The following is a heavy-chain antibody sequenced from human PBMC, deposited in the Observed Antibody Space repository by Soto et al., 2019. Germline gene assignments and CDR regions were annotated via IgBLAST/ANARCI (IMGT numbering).Heavy chain of an antibody. CDR3: ARGNWNGYYHFDY. V-gene: IGHV1-2*04. D-gene: IGHD3-3*01. J-gene: IGHJ4*02. Sequence: ASLKVSCKASGYTFTGYYMHWVRQAPGQGLEWMGWINPNSGGTNYAQKFQGWVTMTRDTSISTAYMELSRLRSDDTAVYYCARGNWNGYYHFDYWGQGTLVTVSS. CDR1: GYTFTGYY. CDR2: INPNSGGT.